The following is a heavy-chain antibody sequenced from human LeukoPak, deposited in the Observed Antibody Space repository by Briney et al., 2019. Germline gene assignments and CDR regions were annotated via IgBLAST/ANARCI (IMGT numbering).Heavy chain of an antibody. D-gene: IGHD3-22*01. J-gene: IGHJ4*02. V-gene: IGHV4-39*01. CDR2: IYHSGSD. Sequence: SETLSLTCTVSGGSISSGTYYWAWIRQPPGKGLEWIGDIYHSGSDYSNPSLKGRVTISVDTSKNQFSLKLSSVTVADTAVYYCARRLELSGYDYTFDYWGQGTLVTVSS. CDR3: ARRLELSGYDYTFDY. CDR1: GGSISSGTYY.